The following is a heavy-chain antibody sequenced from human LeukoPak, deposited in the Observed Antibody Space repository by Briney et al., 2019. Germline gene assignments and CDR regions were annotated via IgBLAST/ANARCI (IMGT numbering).Heavy chain of an antibody. Sequence: GGSLRLSCAASGLIFSSYAMSWVRQAPGKGLEWVSSISGSGDRTNYADSVKGRFTISRDNSKNTLYLQMNSLRAEDTAVYYCAKDHYDSSGYCPGFDYWGQGTRVTVSS. CDR2: ISGSGDRT. CDR1: GLIFSSYA. V-gene: IGHV3-23*01. CDR3: AKDHYDSSGYCPGFDY. J-gene: IGHJ4*02. D-gene: IGHD3-22*01.